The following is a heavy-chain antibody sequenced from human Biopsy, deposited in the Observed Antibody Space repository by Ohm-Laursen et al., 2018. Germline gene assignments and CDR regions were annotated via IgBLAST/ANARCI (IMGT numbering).Heavy chain of an antibody. Sequence: TLSLTCAVYGGSFSGYYWCWIRQPPGKGLEWIGEINHRGSTNYNPSLKSRVTISVDTSKNQFSLKVRSVTAADTAVYYCVRGVDYYDPYHYYALDVWGQGTTVTVSS. CDR2: INHRGST. D-gene: IGHD3-22*01. J-gene: IGHJ6*02. CDR1: GGSFSGYY. V-gene: IGHV4-34*01. CDR3: VRGVDYYDPYHYYALDV.